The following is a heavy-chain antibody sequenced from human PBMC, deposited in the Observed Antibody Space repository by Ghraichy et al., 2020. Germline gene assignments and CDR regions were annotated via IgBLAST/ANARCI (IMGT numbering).Heavy chain of an antibody. D-gene: IGHD2-8*01. Sequence: GESLNISCAASEFTFSSYGMHWVRQAPGKGLEWVAVISYDGSNKYYADSVKGRFTISRDNSKNTLYLQMNSLRAEDTAVYYCAKDLMVNALRGYYYGMDVWGQGTTVTVSS. V-gene: IGHV3-30*18. CDR1: EFTFSSYG. CDR2: ISYDGSNK. J-gene: IGHJ6*02. CDR3: AKDLMVNALRGYYYGMDV.